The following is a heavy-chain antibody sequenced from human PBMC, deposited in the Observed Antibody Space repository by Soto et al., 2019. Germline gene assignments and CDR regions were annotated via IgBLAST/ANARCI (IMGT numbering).Heavy chain of an antibody. D-gene: IGHD2-15*01. CDR1: GYTFSSHG. CDR3: AREGSYGWYDC. Sequence: ASVKVSCTASGYTFSSHGIIWVRQAPGQGLEWMGWISGYNGNAKYAQRFQGRVTMTTDTSTSTVYMDLRSLGSDASAVYYCAREGSYGWYDCWGQGTLVTVSS. J-gene: IGHJ5*01. V-gene: IGHV1-18*01. CDR2: ISGYNGNA.